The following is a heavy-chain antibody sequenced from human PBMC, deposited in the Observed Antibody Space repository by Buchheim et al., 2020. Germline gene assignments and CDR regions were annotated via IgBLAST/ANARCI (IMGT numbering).Heavy chain of an antibody. CDR1: GFTFSSYA. CDR2: ISGSGGST. D-gene: IGHD6-19*01. Sequence: EVQLLESGGGLVQPGGSLRLSCAASGFTFSSYAMSWVRQAPGKGLEWVSAISGSGGSTYYADSVKGRFTISRDNSKNTLYLQMNSLRAEDTAVYYCAKVYVPSGWSHYYYGMDVWGQGTT. CDR3: AKVYVPSGWSHYYYGMDV. V-gene: IGHV3-23*01. J-gene: IGHJ6*02.